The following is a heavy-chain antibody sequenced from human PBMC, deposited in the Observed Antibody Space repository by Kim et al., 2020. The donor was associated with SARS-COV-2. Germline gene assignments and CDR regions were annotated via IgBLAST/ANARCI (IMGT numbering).Heavy chain of an antibody. CDR2: IKQDGSEK. D-gene: IGHD6-13*01. CDR3: ARDRPFEQLALGADY. CDR1: GFTFSSYW. V-gene: IGHV3-7*01. J-gene: IGHJ4*02. Sequence: GGSLRLSCAASGFTFSSYWMSWVRQAPGKGLEWVANIKQDGSEKYYVDSVKDRFTISRDNAKNSLYLQMNSLRAEDTAVYYCARDRPFEQLALGADYWGQGTLVTVSS.